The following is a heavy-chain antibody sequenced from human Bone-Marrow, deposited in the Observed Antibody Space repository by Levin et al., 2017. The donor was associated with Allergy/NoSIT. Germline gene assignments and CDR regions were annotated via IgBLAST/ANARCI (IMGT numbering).Heavy chain of an antibody. V-gene: IGHV3-33*01. D-gene: IGHD2-2*01. CDR2: IWYDGSNK. Sequence: GGSLRLSCAASGFTFSSYGMHWVRQAPGKGLEWVAVIWYDGSNKYYADSVKGRFTISRDNSKNTLYLQMNSLRAEDTAVYYCARESVPAGYASGDFQHWGQGTLVTVSS. CDR1: GFTFSSYG. CDR3: ARESVPAGYASGDFQH. J-gene: IGHJ1*01.